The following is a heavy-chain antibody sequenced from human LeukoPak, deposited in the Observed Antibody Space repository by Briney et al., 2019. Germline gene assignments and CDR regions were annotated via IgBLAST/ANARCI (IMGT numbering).Heavy chain of an antibody. J-gene: IGHJ4*02. CDR1: GFTFSSYG. V-gene: IGHV3-30*03. CDR3: GRVSPQNSAYDRAIGY. D-gene: IGHD5-12*01. CDR2: ISYDGSNK. Sequence: QPGRSLRLSCAASGFTFSSYGMHWVRQAPGKGLEWVAVISYDGSNKYYADSVKGRFTISRDNSKNTLYLQMNSLRAEDTAVYYCGRVSPQNSAYDRAIGYWGQGALVTVSS.